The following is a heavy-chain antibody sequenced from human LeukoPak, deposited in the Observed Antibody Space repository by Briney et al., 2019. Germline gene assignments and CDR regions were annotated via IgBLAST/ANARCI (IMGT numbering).Heavy chain of an antibody. CDR1: GFTFSNYA. V-gene: IGHV3-30-3*01. CDR3: VKDRTGTYTLDY. J-gene: IGHJ4*02. Sequence: GGSLRLSCAATGFTFSNYAIHWGRQAPGKGLEWVAFISDDGGRQHYADSVKGRFTISRDNSKNTLNLQMNSLRAEDTAVYYCVKDRTGTYTLDYWGQGTLVTVSS. CDR2: ISDDGGRQ. D-gene: IGHD3-10*01.